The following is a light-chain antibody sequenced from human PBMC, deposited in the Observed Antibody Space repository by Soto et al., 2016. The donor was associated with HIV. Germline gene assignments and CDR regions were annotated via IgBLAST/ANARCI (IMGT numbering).Light chain of an antibody. CDR1: QSLVDSDGNTN. CDR2: RVS. J-gene: IGKJ1*01. Sequence: DVVMTQSPLSLPVTLGQPASISCRSSQSLVDSDGNTNLSWFQQRPGQSPRRLIYRVSNWDSGVSDRFSGSGSGTDFTLKISKVEAEDVGFYYCVQGTHWPWTFGKGPRWKSN. CDR3: VQGTHWPWT. V-gene: IGKV2D-30*01.